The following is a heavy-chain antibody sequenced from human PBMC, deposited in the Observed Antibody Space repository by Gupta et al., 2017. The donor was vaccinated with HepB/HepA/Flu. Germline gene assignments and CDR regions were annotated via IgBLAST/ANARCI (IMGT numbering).Heavy chain of an antibody. Sequence: QVQLQESGPGLVKPSETLSLTCTVSGGSIDSYYWSWIRQPPGKGLEWMGCIYSSGSTTYNPPRRRRVTMSVDTSKNKIALRLNSVTDADTAVYYCERHTSMVEECWVDPGGQGTMVTVSS. CDR3: ERHTSMVEECWVDP. V-gene: IGHV4-59*08. CDR2: IYSSGST. D-gene: IGHD3-10*01. J-gene: IGHJ5*02. CDR1: GGSIDSYY.